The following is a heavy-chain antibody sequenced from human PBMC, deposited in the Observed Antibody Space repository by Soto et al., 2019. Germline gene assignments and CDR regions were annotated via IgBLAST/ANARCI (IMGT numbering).Heavy chain of an antibody. Sequence: PGGSLRLSCAASGFTFSSYSMNWVRQAPGKGLEWVAVIWYDGSNKYYADSVKGRFTISRDNSKNTLYLQMNSLRAEDTAVYYCARDPFIGYCSGGSCYGMDVWGQGTTVTVSS. D-gene: IGHD2-15*01. CDR1: GFTFSSYS. J-gene: IGHJ6*02. CDR3: ARDPFIGYCSGGSCYGMDV. CDR2: IWYDGSNK. V-gene: IGHV3-33*08.